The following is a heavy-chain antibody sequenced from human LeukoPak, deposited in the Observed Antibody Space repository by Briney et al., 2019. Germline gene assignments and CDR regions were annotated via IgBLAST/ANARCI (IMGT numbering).Heavy chain of an antibody. J-gene: IGHJ4*02. Sequence: GASVKVSCKVSGYTXTELSMHWVRQAPGKGLEWMGGFHPEDGETIYAQKFQGRVTMTEDTSTDTAYMELSSLRSEDTAVYYCARLGIAAPPHLDYWGQGTLVTVSS. CDR1: GYTXTELS. CDR2: FHPEDGET. CDR3: ARLGIAAPPHLDY. V-gene: IGHV1-24*01. D-gene: IGHD6-13*01.